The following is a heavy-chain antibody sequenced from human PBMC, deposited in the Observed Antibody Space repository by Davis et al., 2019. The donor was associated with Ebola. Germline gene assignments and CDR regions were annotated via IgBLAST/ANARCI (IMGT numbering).Heavy chain of an antibody. D-gene: IGHD3-22*01. CDR1: GFTFSSYS. Sequence: GGSLRLSCAASGFTFSSYSMNWVRQAPGKGLEWVSVIYSGGSTYYADSVKGRFTISRHNSKNTLYLQMNSLRAEDTAVYYCARIGSSGYYGDWYFDLWGRGTLVTVSS. CDR2: IYSGGST. V-gene: IGHV3-53*04. J-gene: IGHJ2*01. CDR3: ARIGSSGYYGDWYFDL.